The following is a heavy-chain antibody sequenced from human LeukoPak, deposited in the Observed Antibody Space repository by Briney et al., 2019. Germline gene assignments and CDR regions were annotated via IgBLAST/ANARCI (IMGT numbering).Heavy chain of an antibody. Sequence: SGGSLRLSCVLSGLTFSDAWMSWVRQAPGKGLEWVGRIRNDRVTDYAAPVQGRFSISRDNSKNTFYLQMNSLRTEDTGMYFCTWMATIFTVDYWGQGTLVTVSS. CDR1: GLTFSDAW. V-gene: IGHV3-15*01. D-gene: IGHD5-12*01. CDR2: IRNDRVT. CDR3: TWMATIFTVDY. J-gene: IGHJ4*02.